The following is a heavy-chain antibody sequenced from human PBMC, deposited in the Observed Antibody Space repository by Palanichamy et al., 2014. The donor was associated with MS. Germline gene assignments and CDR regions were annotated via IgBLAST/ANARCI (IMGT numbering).Heavy chain of an antibody. CDR2: ISTHNGNT. CDR3: ARDPYDFWTGYSVPRTKWSDP. D-gene: IGHD3-3*01. J-gene: IGHJ5*02. V-gene: IGHV1-18*01. CDR1: GYTFTDYG. Sequence: QVQLVQSGTEVKKPGASVKVSCKTSGYTFTDYGIGWVRQAPGQGLEWVGWISTHNGNTNYAQNLQGRVTLTIDTSTSTAYMELRSLRSDDTAIYYCARDPYDFWTGYSVPRTKWSDPWGQGTLVTVSS.